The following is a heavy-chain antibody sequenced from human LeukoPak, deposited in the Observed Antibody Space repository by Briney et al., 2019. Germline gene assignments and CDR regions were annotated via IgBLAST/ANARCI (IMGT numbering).Heavy chain of an antibody. CDR3: ARYRQESNGQFDY. V-gene: IGHV4-4*07. J-gene: IGHJ4*02. CDR1: GGSISGYF. Sequence: SETLSLTCTVSGGSISGYFWSWIRQPAGKGLEWIGRINTSGSTNFNPSLKSRVTMSVDTSKNQFSPKLTSVTAADTALYYCARYRQESNGQFDYWGQGTLVTVSS. CDR2: INTSGST. D-gene: IGHD2-8*01.